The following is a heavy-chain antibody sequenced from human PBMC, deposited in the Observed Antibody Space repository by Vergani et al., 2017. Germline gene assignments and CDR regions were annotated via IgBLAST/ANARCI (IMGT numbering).Heavy chain of an antibody. CDR3: ARDCGAGAHYYYYYMDV. CDR1: GGTFSSYA. D-gene: IGHD2-21*01. CDR2: IIPIFGTA. V-gene: IGHV1-69*01. J-gene: IGHJ6*03. Sequence: QVQLVQSGAEVKKPGSSVKVSCKASGGTFSSYAISWVRQAPGQGLEWMGGIIPIFGTANYAQKFQGRVTITADESTSTAYMGLSSLRSEDTAVYYCARDCGAGAHYYYYYMDVWGKGTTVTVSS.